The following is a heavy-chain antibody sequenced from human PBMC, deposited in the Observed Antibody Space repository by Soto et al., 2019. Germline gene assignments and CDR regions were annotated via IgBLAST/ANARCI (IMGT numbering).Heavy chain of an antibody. J-gene: IGHJ1*01. CDR2: ISAYNGNT. CDR3: ARDLYYDSSGYYQKSFQH. CDR1: GYTFTSYG. V-gene: IGHV1-18*01. D-gene: IGHD3-22*01. Sequence: GASVKVSCKASGYTFTSYGSSWVRQAPGQGLEWMGWISAYNGNTNYAQKLQGRVTMTTDTSTSTAYMEMRSLRSDDTAVYYCARDLYYDSSGYYQKSFQHWGQGTLVTVSS.